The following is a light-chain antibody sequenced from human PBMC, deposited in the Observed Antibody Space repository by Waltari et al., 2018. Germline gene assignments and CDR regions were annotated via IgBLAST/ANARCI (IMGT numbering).Light chain of an antibody. CDR1: SNDVGGYKY. V-gene: IGLV2-14*03. CDR3: SSYTSSTSVI. Sequence: QSALTQPASVSGSPGQSITISCTGTSNDVGGYKYVSWYQQHPGKAPKVLIYDVNNRPSGVCNRFSGSRSGNTASLTISGLQAEDEADYFCSSYTSSTSVIFGGGTKVTVL. J-gene: IGLJ2*01. CDR2: DVN.